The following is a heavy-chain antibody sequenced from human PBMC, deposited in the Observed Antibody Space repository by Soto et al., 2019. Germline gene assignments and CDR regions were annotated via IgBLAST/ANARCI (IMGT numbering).Heavy chain of an antibody. CDR2: IIPMFAAT. CDR3: ARGGIVAVPAALSSYDDYTHYRFDS. CDR1: GGSFSDSA. D-gene: IGHD4-4*01. V-gene: IGHV1-69*01. J-gene: IGHJ4*02. Sequence: QVQLAQSGAEVRSPGSSVKVSCRASGGSFSDSAFSWLRQAPGQGLEWVGGIIPMFAATKYAQAFQGRVTITADASTRTGYLALSSLTSDDSAVYFCARGGIVAVPAALSSYDDYTHYRFDSWGQGTLVSVS.